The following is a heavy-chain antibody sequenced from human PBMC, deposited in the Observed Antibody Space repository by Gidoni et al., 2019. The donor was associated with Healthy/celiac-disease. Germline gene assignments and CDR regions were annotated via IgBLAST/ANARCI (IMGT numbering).Heavy chain of an antibody. V-gene: IGHV3-30-3*01. Sequence: QVQLVESGGGVVQPGRSLRLSCAASGFTFSSYAMHWVRQAPGKGLEWVAVISYDGSNKYYADSVKGRFTISRDNSKNTLYLQRNSLRAEDTAVYYCARDYGRRDSSSWYRGLDYYGMDVWGQGTTVTVSS. J-gene: IGHJ6*02. D-gene: IGHD6-13*01. CDR1: GFTFSSYA. CDR3: ARDYGRRDSSSWYRGLDYYGMDV. CDR2: ISYDGSNK.